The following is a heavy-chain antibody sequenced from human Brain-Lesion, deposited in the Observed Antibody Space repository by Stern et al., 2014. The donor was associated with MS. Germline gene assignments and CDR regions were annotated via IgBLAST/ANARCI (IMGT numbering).Heavy chain of an antibody. CDR3: AGEEDIRYCSGGSCTGNWFDP. Sequence: QVQLVESGPGLVKPSETLSLTCTVAGGSVSSTSYAWAWIRQPPGKGLEWIGTLYYSGNTYYSPSLKSRLPISLDTSKNPVSLPLRPVTAADTAVYYCAGEEDIRYCSGGSCTGNWFDPWGQGTLVTVSS. J-gene: IGHJ5*02. CDR2: LYYSGNT. V-gene: IGHV4-39*01. CDR1: GGSVSSTSYA. D-gene: IGHD2-15*01.